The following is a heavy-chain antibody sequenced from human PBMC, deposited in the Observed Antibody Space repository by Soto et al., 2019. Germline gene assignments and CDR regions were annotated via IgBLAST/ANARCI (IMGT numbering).Heavy chain of an antibody. D-gene: IGHD5-18*01. CDR1: GFSLSNAGMG. J-gene: IGHJ5*02. CDR3: ARAVDRAISDIWFDP. V-gene: IGHV2-26*01. Sequence: SGPTLVNPTETLTLTCTVSGFSLSNAGMGVSLIRQHPGKALEWLAHIFSSEEKSYRTSLETRLTVSKDTSKSQVVLTMTNMDPLDTATYYCARAVDRAISDIWFDPWGQGTQVTVSS. CDR2: IFSSEEK.